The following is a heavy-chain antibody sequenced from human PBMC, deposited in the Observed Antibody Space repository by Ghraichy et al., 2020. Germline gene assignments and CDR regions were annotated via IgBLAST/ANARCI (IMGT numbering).Heavy chain of an antibody. Sequence: GGSLRLSCAASGFTFSTCAMSWVRQAPGKGLEWVSTLSSSGASSYYADSVKGRFTISRGNSENTLYLQMNSLRVEDTAIYYCAKGLRSGYYHVIDYWGQGTLVTVSS. D-gene: IGHD3-22*01. CDR3: AKGLRSGYYHVIDY. CDR1: GFTFSTCA. CDR2: LSSSGASS. J-gene: IGHJ4*02. V-gene: IGHV3-23*01.